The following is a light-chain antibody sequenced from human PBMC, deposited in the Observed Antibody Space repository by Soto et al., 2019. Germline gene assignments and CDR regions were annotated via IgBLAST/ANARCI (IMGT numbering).Light chain of an antibody. V-gene: IGLV1-47*01. Sequence: QSVLTQPPSASGTPGQRVTICCSGSSSNIGSNYVYWYQQLPGTAPKLLIYRNNQRPSGVPDRFSGSKSGTSASLAISGLRSEDEADYYCAAWDDSLSGFYVFGTGTKVTVL. CDR3: AAWDDSLSGFYV. CDR2: RNN. CDR1: SSNIGSNY. J-gene: IGLJ1*01.